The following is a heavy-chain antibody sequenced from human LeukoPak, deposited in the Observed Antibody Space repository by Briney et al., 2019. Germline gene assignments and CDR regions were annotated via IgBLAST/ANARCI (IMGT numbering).Heavy chain of an antibody. CDR1: GFTFSSYE. D-gene: IGHD3-10*02. CDR2: ISSSGSTI. J-gene: IGHJ6*04. V-gene: IGHV3-48*03. Sequence: GGSLRLSCAASGFTFSSYEMNWVRQAPGKGLEWVSYISSSGSTIYYADSVNGRFTISRDDAKNSLYLQMNSLRAEDTAVYYCAELGITMIGGVWGKGTTVTISS. CDR3: AELGITMIGGV.